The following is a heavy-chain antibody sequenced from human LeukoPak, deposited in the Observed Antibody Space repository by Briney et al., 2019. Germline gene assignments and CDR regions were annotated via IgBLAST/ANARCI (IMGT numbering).Heavy chain of an antibody. J-gene: IGHJ5*02. CDR3: ARVAHKAGTRP. CDR1: GGAFSGYY. CDR2: INHSGST. Sequence: SETLSLTCAVYGGAFSGYYWSWIRQPPGKGLEWIGEINHSGSTNYNPSLKSRVTISVDTSKNQFSLKLSSVTAADTAVYYCARVAHKAGTRPWGQGTLVTVSS. V-gene: IGHV4-34*01. D-gene: IGHD6-19*01.